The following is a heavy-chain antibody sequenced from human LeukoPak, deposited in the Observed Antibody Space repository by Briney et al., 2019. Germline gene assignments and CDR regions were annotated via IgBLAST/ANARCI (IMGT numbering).Heavy chain of an antibody. CDR2: IYYSGST. D-gene: IGHD3-10*01. CDR1: GGSISSSYYY. J-gene: IGHJ5*02. V-gene: IGHV4-39*07. Sequence: SETLSLTCTVSGGSISSSYYYRGWIRQPPGKGLEWIGSIYYSGSTYYNPSLKSRVTISVDTSKNQFSLKLSSVTAADTAMYYCARLGSGSGNWFDPWGQGTLVTVSS. CDR3: ARLGSGSGNWFDP.